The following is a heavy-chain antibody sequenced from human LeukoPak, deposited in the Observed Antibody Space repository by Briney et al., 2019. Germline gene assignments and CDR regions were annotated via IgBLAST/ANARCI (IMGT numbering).Heavy chain of an antibody. J-gene: IGHJ1*01. Sequence: ASVKVSCKASGYTFTSYGISWVRQAPGQGLEWMGWISAYNGNTNYAQKLQGSVTMTTDTSTSTDYMELRSLRSDDTAGYYCASDPSGAYSGSGRPDYFQPWGQGTLVTVSS. CDR3: ASDPSGAYSGSGRPDYFQP. V-gene: IGHV1-18*01. CDR1: GYTFTSYG. CDR2: ISAYNGNT. D-gene: IGHD3-10*01.